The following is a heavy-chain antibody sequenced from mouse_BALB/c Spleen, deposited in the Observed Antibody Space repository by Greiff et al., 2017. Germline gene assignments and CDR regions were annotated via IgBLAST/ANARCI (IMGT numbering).Heavy chain of an antibody. V-gene: IGHV14-3*02. Sequence: VQLQQSGAELVKPGASVKLSCTASGFNIKDTYMHWVKQRPEQGLEWIGRIDPANGNTKYDPKFQGKATITADTSSNTAYLQLSSLTSEDTAVYYCARVSHDGYYFDYWGQGTTLTVSS. CDR1: GFNIKDTY. J-gene: IGHJ2*01. CDR3: ARVSHDGYYFDY. CDR2: IDPANGNT. D-gene: IGHD2-3*01.